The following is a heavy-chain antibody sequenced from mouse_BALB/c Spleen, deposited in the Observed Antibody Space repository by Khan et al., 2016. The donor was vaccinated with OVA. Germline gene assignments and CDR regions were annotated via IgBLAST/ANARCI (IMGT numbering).Heavy chain of an antibody. D-gene: IGHD1-2*01. CDR1: GYSITSGYG. V-gene: IGHV3-2*02. CDR2: ISNSGYT. J-gene: IGHJ2*01. CDR3: ARTARIKY. Sequence: EVQLQESGPGLVKPSQSLSLTCTVTGYSITSGYGWNWIRQFPGNKLEWMGYISNSGYTNYNPSLKSRISITRDTSKNQFSLQLNSVTTEDTATYYCARTARIKYWGQGTTLTVSS.